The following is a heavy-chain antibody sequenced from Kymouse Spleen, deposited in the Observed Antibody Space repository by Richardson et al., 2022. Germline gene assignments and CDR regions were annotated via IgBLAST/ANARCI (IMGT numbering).Heavy chain of an antibody. CDR3: ARQGQQLVLDY. CDR1: GGSISSSSYY. D-gene: IGHD6-13*01. CDR2: IYYSGST. V-gene: IGHV4-39*01. Sequence: QLQLQESGPGLVKPSETLSLTCTVSGGSISSSSYYWGWIRQPPGKGLEWIGSIYYSGSTYYNPSLKSRVTISVDTSKNQFSLKLSSVTAADTAVYYCARQGQQLVLDYWGQGTLVTVSS. J-gene: IGHJ4*02.